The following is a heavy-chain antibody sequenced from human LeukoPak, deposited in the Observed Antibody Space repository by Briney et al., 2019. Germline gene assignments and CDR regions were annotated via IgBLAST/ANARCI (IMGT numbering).Heavy chain of an antibody. V-gene: IGHV3-23*01. Sequence: GGSLRLSCAASGFTFSSHALSWVRQAPGKGLEWVSSLSGSGYNTYYADSVKGRFTISRDNSKNTVYLQMNSLRAEDTAVYYCARSSSGGDSWGQGTLVTVSS. CDR2: LSGSGYNT. J-gene: IGHJ4*02. CDR3: ARSSSGGDS. D-gene: IGHD6-6*01. CDR1: GFTFSSHA.